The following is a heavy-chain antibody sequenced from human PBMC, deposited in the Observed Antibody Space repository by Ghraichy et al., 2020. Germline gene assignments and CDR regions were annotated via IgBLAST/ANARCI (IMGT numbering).Heavy chain of an antibody. V-gene: IGHV3-43*01. J-gene: IGHJ4*02. CDR2: ITWDGLIR. Sequence: GGSLRLSCADSGFTFNDYTMHWVRQTPGKGLEWVSLITWDGLIRNYADSVKGRFTISRDNSKNSLYLQMNSLRAEDTALYYCTKDQRGSSRVYCSDHWGQGTQVTVSS. CDR3: TKDQRGSSRVYCSDH. D-gene: IGHD2-2*01. CDR1: GFTFNDYT.